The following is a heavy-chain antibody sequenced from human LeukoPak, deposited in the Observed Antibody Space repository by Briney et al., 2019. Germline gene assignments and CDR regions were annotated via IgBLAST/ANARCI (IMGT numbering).Heavy chain of an antibody. J-gene: IGHJ5*02. CDR1: GYTFTTYW. Sequence: GESLKISCKGSGYTFTTYWIAWVRQMPGKGLEWMGIIYPGDSDTRYSPSFQGQVTISADKSISTAYLQWSSLKASDTAMYYCARRAGPVTTSWFDPWGQGTLVTVSS. V-gene: IGHV5-51*01. CDR3: ARRAGPVTTSWFDP. D-gene: IGHD4-17*01. CDR2: IYPGDSDT.